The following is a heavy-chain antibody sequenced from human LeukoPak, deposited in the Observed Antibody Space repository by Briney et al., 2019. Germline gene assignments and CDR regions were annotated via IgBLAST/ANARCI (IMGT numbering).Heavy chain of an antibody. CDR3: VRGYYDLLTGYPNWFDP. CDR1: GFTFSSYE. V-gene: IGHV3-74*01. CDR2: INSDGSST. D-gene: IGHD3-9*01. Sequence: GGSLRLSCAASGFTFSSYEMNWVRQAPGKGLVWVSRINSDGSSTSYADSVKGRFTISRDNAKNSLYLQMNSLRAEDTALYHCVRGYYDLLTGYPNWFDPWGQGTLVTVSS. J-gene: IGHJ5*02.